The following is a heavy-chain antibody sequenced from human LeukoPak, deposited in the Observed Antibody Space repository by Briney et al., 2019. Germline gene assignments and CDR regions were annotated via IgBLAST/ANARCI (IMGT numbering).Heavy chain of an antibody. D-gene: IGHD3-22*01. CDR3: TRSQVNYYDSSGYRHFDY. Sequence: GRSLRPSCTASGFTFGDYAMSWVRQAPGKGLEWVGFIRSKAYGGTTEYAASVKGRFTISRDDSKSIAYLQMNSLKTEDTAVYYCTRSQVNYYDSSGYRHFDYWGQGTLVTVSS. V-gene: IGHV3-49*04. J-gene: IGHJ4*02. CDR2: IRSKAYGGTT. CDR1: GFTFGDYA.